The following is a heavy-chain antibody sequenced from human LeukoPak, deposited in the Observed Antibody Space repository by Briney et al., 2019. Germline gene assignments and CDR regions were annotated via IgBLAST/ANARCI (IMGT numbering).Heavy chain of an antibody. CDR3: ARDRIDSEGRDY. V-gene: IGHV3-53*01. Sequence: GGSLRLSCAASGFTVSSNYMSWVRQAPGKGLEGVSVIYSGGSTYYADSVKGRFTISRDNSKNTLYLQMNSLRAEDTAVYYCARDRIDSEGRDYWGQGTLVTVSS. J-gene: IGHJ4*02. CDR1: GFTVSSNY. CDR2: IYSGGST. D-gene: IGHD2-15*01.